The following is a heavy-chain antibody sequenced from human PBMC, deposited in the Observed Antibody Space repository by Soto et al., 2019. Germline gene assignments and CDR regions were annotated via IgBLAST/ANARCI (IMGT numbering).Heavy chain of an antibody. V-gene: IGHV4-59*08. CDR1: GGSISSYY. CDR2: IYYSGST. D-gene: IGHD2-21*02. Sequence: SETLSLTCTVSGGSISSYYWSWIRQPPGKGLEWIGYIYYSGSTNYDPSLKSRVTISVDTSKNQFSLKLSSVTAADTAVYYCARLGGGDFHFDYWGQRTLVTVSS. CDR3: ARLGGGDFHFDY. J-gene: IGHJ4*02.